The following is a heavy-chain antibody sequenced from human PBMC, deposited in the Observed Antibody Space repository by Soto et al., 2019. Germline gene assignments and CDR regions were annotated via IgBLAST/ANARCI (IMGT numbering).Heavy chain of an antibody. D-gene: IGHD2-21*01. Sequence: QVQLVQSGAEVKEPGASVKVSCRASGYTFTNYAIHWVRQAPGQRLEWMGWLNPGNGNTKYPQKFQDRVTITRDTSASTAYMFLSSLRSEDTAVYYCARDQGIPYCGGDCYSDGYFDLWGRGTLVTVSS. CDR3: ARDQGIPYCGGDCYSDGYFDL. CDR2: LNPGNGNT. CDR1: GYTFTNYA. V-gene: IGHV1-3*01. J-gene: IGHJ2*01.